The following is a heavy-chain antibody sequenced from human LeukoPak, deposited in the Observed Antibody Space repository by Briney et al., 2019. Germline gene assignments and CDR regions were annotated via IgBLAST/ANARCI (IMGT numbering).Heavy chain of an antibody. CDR2: ISSRSAYI. D-gene: IGHD1-26*01. V-gene: IGHV3-21*01. CDR1: GFTFSDYS. Sequence: KPAGSLRLSCAASGFTFSDYSMNWVRQAPGKGLEWVSSISSRSAYIHYTDSVKGRFTISRDNADNSLYLQMNNLRADDTAVYYCARDRSGSYPYYFDYWGQGTVVTVSS. CDR3: ARDRSGSYPYYFDY. J-gene: IGHJ4*02.